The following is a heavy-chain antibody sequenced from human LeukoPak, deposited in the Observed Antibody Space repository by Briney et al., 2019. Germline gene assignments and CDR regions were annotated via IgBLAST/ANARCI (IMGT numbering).Heavy chain of an antibody. D-gene: IGHD1-14*01. CDR3: ARNRHGYFDY. CDR2: IYYSGST. CDR1: GGCISSGGYY. J-gene: IGHJ4*02. V-gene: IGHV4-31*03. Sequence: SETLSLTCTVSGGCISSGGYYWSWIRQHPGKGLEWIGYIYYSGSTYYNPSLKSRVTISVDTSKNQFSLKLSSVTAADTAVYYCARNRHGYFDYWGQGTLVTVSS.